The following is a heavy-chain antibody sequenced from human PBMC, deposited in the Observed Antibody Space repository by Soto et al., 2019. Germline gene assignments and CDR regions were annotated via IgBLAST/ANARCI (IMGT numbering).Heavy chain of an antibody. CDR1: GYTLSRSG. D-gene: IGHD3-16*01. J-gene: IGHJ6*02. CDR3: ARMGDVPYYFYGMDV. CDR2: INGYNGNT. Sequence: QVQLVQSGAEVKKPGASVKVSCKASGYTLSRSGITWVRQAPGQGLEWMGWINGYNGNTNYTQKMPGRITMTTDTPTGTAYMELRSLRSDDTAVYYCARMGDVPYYFYGMDVWGQGTTLIVSS. V-gene: IGHV1-18*01.